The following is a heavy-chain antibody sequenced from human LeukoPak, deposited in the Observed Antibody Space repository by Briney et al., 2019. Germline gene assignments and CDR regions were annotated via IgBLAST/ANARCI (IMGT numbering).Heavy chain of an antibody. CDR2: ITAYNDNT. V-gene: IGHV1-18*01. D-gene: IGHD6-19*01. CDR3: ARGPYSSGWYGNWFDP. CDR1: GYTFTSYG. Sequence: ASVKVSCKASGYTFTSYGISWVRQAPGQGLEWMGWITAYNDNTNYAQKLQGRVTMTTDTSTSTAYMELRSLRSEDTAVYYCARGPYSSGWYGNWFDPWGQGTLVTVSS. J-gene: IGHJ5*02.